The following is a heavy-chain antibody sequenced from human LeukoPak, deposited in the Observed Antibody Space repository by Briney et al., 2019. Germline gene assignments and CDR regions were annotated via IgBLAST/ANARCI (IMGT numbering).Heavy chain of an antibody. D-gene: IGHD4-17*01. Sequence: PGGSLRLSCAASGFTFDDYAMHWVRHAPGKGLEWVSGISWNSGTIGYADSVKGRFTISRDNAKNSLYLQMNSLRAEDTALYYCAKEYGDYYGMVVWGQGTTVTVSS. J-gene: IGHJ6*02. V-gene: IGHV3-9*01. CDR1: GFTFDDYA. CDR2: ISWNSGTI. CDR3: AKEYGDYYGMVV.